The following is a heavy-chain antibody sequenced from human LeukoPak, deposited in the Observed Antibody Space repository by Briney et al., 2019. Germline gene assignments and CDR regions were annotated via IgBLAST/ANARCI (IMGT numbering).Heavy chain of an antibody. CDR3: ARDGPSGYYPDY. CDR1: GGTFSSYA. V-gene: IGHV1-69*05. CDR2: IIPIFGTA. J-gene: IGHJ4*02. D-gene: IGHD3-22*01. Sequence: GASVKVSCKASGGTFSSYAISWVRQAPGQGLEWMGRIIPIFGTANYAQKFQGRVTITTDESTSTAYMELSRLRSEDTAVYYCARDGPSGYYPDYWGQGTLVTVSS.